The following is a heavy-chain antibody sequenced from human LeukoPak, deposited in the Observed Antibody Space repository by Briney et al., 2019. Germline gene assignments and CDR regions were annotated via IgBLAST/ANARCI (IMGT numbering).Heavy chain of an antibody. CDR2: IYYSGST. Sequence: SETLSLTCTVSGGSISSYYWSWIRQPPGKGLEWIGYIYYSGSTNYNPSLKSRVTISVDTSKNQFSLKLSSMTAADTAVYYCARVYYYDSSGYYVGAFDIWGQGTMVTVSS. CDR1: GGSISSYY. D-gene: IGHD3-22*01. V-gene: IGHV4-59*01. J-gene: IGHJ3*02. CDR3: ARVYYYDSSGYYVGAFDI.